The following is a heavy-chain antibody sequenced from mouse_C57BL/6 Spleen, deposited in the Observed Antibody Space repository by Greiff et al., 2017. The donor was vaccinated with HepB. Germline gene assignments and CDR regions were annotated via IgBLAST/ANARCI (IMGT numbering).Heavy chain of an antibody. J-gene: IGHJ4*01. CDR3: ARWITTVVATDYYAMDY. Sequence: EVQLQQSVAELVRPGASVKLSCTASGFNIKNTYMHWVKQRPEQGLEWIGRIDPANGNTKYAPKFQGKATITADTSSNTAYLQLSSLTSEDTAIYYCARWITTVVATDYYAMDYGGQGTSVTVSS. CDR2: IDPANGNT. D-gene: IGHD1-1*01. V-gene: IGHV14-3*01. CDR1: GFNIKNTY.